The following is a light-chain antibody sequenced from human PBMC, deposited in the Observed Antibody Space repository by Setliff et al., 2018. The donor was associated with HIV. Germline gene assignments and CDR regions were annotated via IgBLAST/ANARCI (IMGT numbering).Light chain of an antibody. Sequence: DIVMTQSPDSLAVSLGERATINCKSSQSVLYSSNNKNYLAWYQQKPGQPPNLLIYWASTRESGVPDRFSGSGSGTDFTLTISSLQAEDVAGYYCQQYYDTPFTFGPGTKVDIK. J-gene: IGKJ3*01. CDR2: WAS. CDR1: QSVLYSSNNKNY. CDR3: QQYYDTPFT. V-gene: IGKV4-1*01.